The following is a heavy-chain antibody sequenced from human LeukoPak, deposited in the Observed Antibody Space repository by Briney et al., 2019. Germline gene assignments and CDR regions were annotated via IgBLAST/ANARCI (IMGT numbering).Heavy chain of an antibody. CDR1: GGSISSGSYY. CDR2: IYTSGST. CDR3: ARGSSGWYSNFDY. Sequence: SETLSLTCTVSGGSISSGSYYWSWIRQPAGKGLEWIGRIYTSGSTNYNPSLKSRVTVSVDTSKNQFSLKLSSVTAADTAVYYCARGSSGWYSNFDYWGQGTLVTVSS. V-gene: IGHV4-61*02. J-gene: IGHJ4*02. D-gene: IGHD6-19*01.